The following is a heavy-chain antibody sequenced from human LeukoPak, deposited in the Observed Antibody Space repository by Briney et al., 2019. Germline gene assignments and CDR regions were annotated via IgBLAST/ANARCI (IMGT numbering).Heavy chain of an antibody. V-gene: IGHV3-53*01. D-gene: IGHD3-9*01. J-gene: IGHJ6*02. CDR3: ARVDFRGGYYDILTGYYPNHGMDV. CDR2: IYGGADT. CDR1: GLTVSSNH. Sequence: QPGGSLRLSCAASGLTVSSNHMSWVRQAPGKGLEWISVIYGGADTYYADSVKGRFTISRDNSKNTLYLHLNSLRAEDTAVYYCARVDFRGGYYDILTGYYPNHGMDVWGQGTTVTVSS.